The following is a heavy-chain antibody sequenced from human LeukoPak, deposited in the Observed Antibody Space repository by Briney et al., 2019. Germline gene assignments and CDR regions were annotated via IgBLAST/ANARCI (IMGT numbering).Heavy chain of an antibody. CDR2: ISGSGGST. D-gene: IGHD5-12*01. V-gene: IGHV3-23*01. J-gene: IGHJ4*02. Sequence: GGFLRLSCAASGFTFSSYAMSWVRQAPGKGLEWVSAISGSGGSTYYADSVKGRFTISRDNSKNTLYLQMNSLRAEDTAVYYCAKEGVVRYSGYDSFDYWGQGTLVTVSS. CDR1: GFTFSSYA. CDR3: AKEGVVRYSGYDSFDY.